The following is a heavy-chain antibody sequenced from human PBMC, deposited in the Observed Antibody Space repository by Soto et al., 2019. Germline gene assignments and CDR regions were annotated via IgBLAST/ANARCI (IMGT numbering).Heavy chain of an antibody. D-gene: IGHD4-17*01. Sequence: GGSLRLSCAASGFTFSSYAMSWVRQAPGKGLEWVSAISGSGGSTYYADSVKGRFTISRDNSKNTLYLQMNSLRAEDTAVYYCANPLNDYGDVGYYYYYYMDVWGIGTTVTVSS. V-gene: IGHV3-23*01. CDR3: ANPLNDYGDVGYYYYYYMDV. CDR1: GFTFSSYA. CDR2: ISGSGGST. J-gene: IGHJ6*03.